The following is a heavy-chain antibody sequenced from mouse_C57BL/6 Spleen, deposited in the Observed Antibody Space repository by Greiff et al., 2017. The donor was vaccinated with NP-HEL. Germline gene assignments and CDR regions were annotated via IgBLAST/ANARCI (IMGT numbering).Heavy chain of an antibody. CDR2: ISNLAYSI. CDR1: GFTFSDYG. CDR3: ARSDSPGAMDY. J-gene: IGHJ4*01. D-gene: IGHD3-2*01. V-gene: IGHV5-15*01. Sequence: EVMLVESGGGLVQPGGSLKLSSAASGFTFSDYGMAWVRQAPRKGPEWVAVISNLAYSIYYADTVTGRFTISRENAKNTLYLEMSSLRSEDTAMYYCARSDSPGAMDYWGQGTSVTVSS.